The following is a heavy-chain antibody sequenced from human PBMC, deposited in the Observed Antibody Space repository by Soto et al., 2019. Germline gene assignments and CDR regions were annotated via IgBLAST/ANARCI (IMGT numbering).Heavy chain of an antibody. Sequence: EVYLLESGGGFVQPGESLRLSCAASTFPFSSYVMHWFRQAPGKGLEWVSAITGDGTTTYYADSVKGRFTISRDNSKNILYLQIHSLRANDTAMYYCAKPYGFYFYYMDVWGNGTAVTVSS. CDR2: ITGDGTTT. CDR1: TFPFSSYV. CDR3: AKPYGFYFYYMDV. J-gene: IGHJ6*03. D-gene: IGHD3-16*01. V-gene: IGHV3-23*01.